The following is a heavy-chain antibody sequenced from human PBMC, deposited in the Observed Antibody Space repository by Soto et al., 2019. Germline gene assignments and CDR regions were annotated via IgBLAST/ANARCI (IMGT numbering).Heavy chain of an antibody. J-gene: IGHJ1*01. CDR2: IYYSGST. D-gene: IGHD6-19*01. V-gene: IGHV4-30-4*01. CDR3: ARVAVAGTLEYFQH. Sequence: SETLSLTCTVSGGSISSGDYYWSWIRQPPGKGLEWIGYIYYSGSTYYNPSLKSRVTISVDTSKNQFSLKLSSVTAADTAVYYCARVAVAGTLEYFQHWGQGTLVT. CDR1: GGSISSGDYY.